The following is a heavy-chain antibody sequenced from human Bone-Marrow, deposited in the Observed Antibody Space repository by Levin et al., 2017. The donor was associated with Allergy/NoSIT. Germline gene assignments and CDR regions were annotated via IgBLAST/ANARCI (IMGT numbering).Heavy chain of an antibody. V-gene: IGHV1-18*01. J-gene: IGHJ4*02. CDR3: ATVLRARDRKAFDS. CDR2: IANYNGIS. Sequence: GLEWMGWIANYNGISKYAERFKGRLTMTTDTSTSTAYMELRSLRPDDTAVYFCATVLRARDRKAFDSWGQGTLVTVSS.